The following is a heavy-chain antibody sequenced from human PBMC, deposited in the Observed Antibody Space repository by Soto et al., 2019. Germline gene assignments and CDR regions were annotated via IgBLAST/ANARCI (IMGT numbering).Heavy chain of an antibody. J-gene: IGHJ4*02. V-gene: IGHV3-30*04. CDR3: EREIERLLGY. Sequence: QVQLVESGGGVVQPGRSLRLSCAASGFTFRSYAMHWVRQAPGKGLEWVAVISYDGRNKYYEDSVKGRFTISRDNSTRKPYLKMKRLRAEDTGVSYCEREIERLLGYWGQGTLVTVSS. D-gene: IGHD3-3*01. CDR1: GFTFRSYA. CDR2: ISYDGRNK.